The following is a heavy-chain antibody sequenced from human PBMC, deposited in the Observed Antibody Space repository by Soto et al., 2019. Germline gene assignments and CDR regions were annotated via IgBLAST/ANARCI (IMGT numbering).Heavy chain of an antibody. V-gene: IGHV4-34*01. CDR2: INHSGST. J-gene: IGHJ4*02. CDR3: ARGLHFDY. CDR1: GGSFRGYY. D-gene: IGHD2-15*01. Sequence: SDTLSLTRAVYGGSFRGYYCRWIRQPPGKGLEWIGEINHSGSTSYNPSLQSRVTISVDTSKNQLSLKLSSVTAADTAVYYCARGLHFDYWGQGTLVTVSS.